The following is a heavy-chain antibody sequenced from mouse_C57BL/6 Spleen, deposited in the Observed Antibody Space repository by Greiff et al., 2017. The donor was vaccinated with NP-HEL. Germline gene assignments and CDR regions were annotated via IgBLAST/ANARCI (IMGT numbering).Heavy chain of an antibody. D-gene: IGHD1-1*01. Sequence: EVHLVESGGDLVKPGGSLKLSCAASGFTFSSYGMSWVRQTPDKRLEWVATISSGGSYTYYPDSVKGRFTISRDNAKNTLYLQMSSLKSEDTAMYYCARQDYYGSSLGYFDYWGQGTTLTVSS. V-gene: IGHV5-6*01. CDR3: ARQDYYGSSLGYFDY. CDR1: GFTFSSYG. CDR2: ISSGGSYT. J-gene: IGHJ2*01.